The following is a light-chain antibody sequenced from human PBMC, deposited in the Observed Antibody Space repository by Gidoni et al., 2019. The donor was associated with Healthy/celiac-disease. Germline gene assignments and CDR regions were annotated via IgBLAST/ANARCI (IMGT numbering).Light chain of an antibody. CDR2: GAS. CDR1: QSISGY. V-gene: IGKV1-39*01. Sequence: DIQMTQSPSSLSASVEDRVTITCRASQSISGYLNWYQQKPEKAPKLLIYGASSLQSGVPSRFSGSGSGTDFILTISSLQPEDFATYYCQQTYSVPLTFGGGTKVEI. J-gene: IGKJ4*01. CDR3: QQTYSVPLT.